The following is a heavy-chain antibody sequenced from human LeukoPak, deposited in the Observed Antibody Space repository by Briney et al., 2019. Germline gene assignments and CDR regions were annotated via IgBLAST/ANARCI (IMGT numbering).Heavy chain of an antibody. CDR2: INGGGGTT. J-gene: IGHJ4*02. CDR3: ARAEVGTAYFDS. D-gene: IGHD1-7*01. V-gene: IGHV3-23*01. CDR1: GFTFSTYA. Sequence: GDSLRLSCVASGFTFSTYAMSWVRQAPGKGLEWVSVINGGGGTTYYADSMKGRFSISRDISKSTLNLRMDSLRAEDTAVYYCARAEVGTAYFDSWGQGILVTVSS.